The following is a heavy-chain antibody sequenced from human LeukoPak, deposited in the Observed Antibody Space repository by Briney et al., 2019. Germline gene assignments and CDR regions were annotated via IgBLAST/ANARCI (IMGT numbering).Heavy chain of an antibody. CDR3: ARRTLVRIYFDY. D-gene: IGHD6-6*01. CDR2: IYYSGST. Sequence: SETLSLTCTVSGGSISSSSYYWGWIRQPPRKGLEWIGSIYYSGSTYYNPSLKSRVTISVDTSKNQFSLKLSSVTAADTAVYYCARRTLVRIYFDYWGQGTLVTVSS. V-gene: IGHV4-39*01. J-gene: IGHJ4*02. CDR1: GGSISSSSYY.